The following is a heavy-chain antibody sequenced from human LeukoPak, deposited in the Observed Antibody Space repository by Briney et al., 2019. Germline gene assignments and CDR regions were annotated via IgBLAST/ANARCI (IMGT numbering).Heavy chain of an antibody. J-gene: IGHJ6*03. CDR2: INNSGST. Sequence: SETLSLTCVVSGGSFSGYYWSWIRRPPGKGLEWIGEINNSGSTNYTPSLKGRVTISVDTSKNQFSLKLSSVTAADTAMYYCARSLSDYYDGGHEGQGYYYMDVWGNGTTVTVSS. V-gene: IGHV4-34*01. CDR3: ARSLSDYYDGGHEGQGYYYMDV. D-gene: IGHD3-22*01. CDR1: GGSFSGYY.